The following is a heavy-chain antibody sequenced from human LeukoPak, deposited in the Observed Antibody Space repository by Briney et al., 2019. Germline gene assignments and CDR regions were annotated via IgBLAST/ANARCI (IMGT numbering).Heavy chain of an antibody. V-gene: IGHV1-18*01. D-gene: IGHD3-3*01. CDR3: ARGQGGRLFGVVPRHAFDI. CDR1: GYTFTSYG. Sequence: ASVKVSCKASGYTFTSYGISWVRQAPGQGLEWMGWISAYNGNTNYAQKLQGRVTMTTDTSTSTAYMELRSLRSDDTAVYYCARGQGGRLFGVVPRHAFDIWGQGTMVTVSS. J-gene: IGHJ3*02. CDR2: ISAYNGNT.